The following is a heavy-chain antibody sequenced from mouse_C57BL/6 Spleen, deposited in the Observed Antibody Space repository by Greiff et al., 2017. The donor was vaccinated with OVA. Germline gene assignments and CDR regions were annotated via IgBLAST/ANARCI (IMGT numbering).Heavy chain of an antibody. CDR2: IDPEDGET. J-gene: IGHJ2*01. D-gene: IGHD1-1*01. CDR1: GFNIKDYY. V-gene: IGHV14-2*01. CDR3: ALYYYGSSYHEGYFDY. Sequence: EVQLQESGAELVKPGASVKLSCTASGFNIKDYYMHWVKQRPEQGLEWIGRIDPEDGETKYAPKFQGKATITADTSSNTAYLQLSSLTSEDTAVYYCALYYYGSSYHEGYFDYWGQGTTLTVSS.